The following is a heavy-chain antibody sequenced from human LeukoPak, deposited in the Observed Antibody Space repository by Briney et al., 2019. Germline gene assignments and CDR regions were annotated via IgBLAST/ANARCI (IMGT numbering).Heavy chain of an antibody. J-gene: IGHJ4*02. V-gene: IGHV3-23*01. CDR2: ISGSGGST. D-gene: IGHD1-26*01. CDR3: AKDPYSGSYYDY. CDR1: GFTFSSYA. Sequence: GGSLRLSCAASGFTFSSYAMSWVRQAPGKGLEWVSAISGSGGSTYYADSVKGRFTISRDNSKNTLYLQMNSLRAEDAAVYYCAKDPYSGSYYDYWGQGTLVTVSS.